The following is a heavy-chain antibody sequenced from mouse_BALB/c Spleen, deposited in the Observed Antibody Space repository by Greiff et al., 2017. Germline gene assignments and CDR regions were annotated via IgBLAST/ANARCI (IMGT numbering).Heavy chain of an antibody. D-gene: IGHD3-2*01. CDR1: GYSITSYYA. CDR2: ISYSGST. V-gene: IGHV3-2*02. J-gene: IGHJ3*01. CDR3: AREGGQLGLTWFAY. Sequence: EVMLVESGPGLVKPSQSLSLTCTVTGYSITSYYAWNWIRQFPGNKLEWMGYISYSGSTSYNPSLKSRISITRDTSKNQFFLQLNSVTTEDTATYYCAREGGQLGLTWFAYWGQGTLVTVSA.